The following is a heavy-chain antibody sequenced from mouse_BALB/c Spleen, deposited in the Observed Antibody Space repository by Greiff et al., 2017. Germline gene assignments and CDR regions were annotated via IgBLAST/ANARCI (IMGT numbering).Heavy chain of an antibody. D-gene: IGHD2-12*01. Sequence: VQLQESGAELAKPGASVKMSCKASGYTFTSYWMHWVNQRPGQGLEWIGYINPSTGYTEYNQKFKDKATLTADKSSSTAYMQLSSLTSEDSAVYYCAFYYSYAMDYWGQGTSVTVSS. J-gene: IGHJ4*01. CDR1: GYTFTSYW. CDR3: AFYYSYAMDY. V-gene: IGHV1-7*01. CDR2: INPSTGYT.